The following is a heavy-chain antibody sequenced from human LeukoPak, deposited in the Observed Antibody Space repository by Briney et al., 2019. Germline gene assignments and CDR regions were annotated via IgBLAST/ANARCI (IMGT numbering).Heavy chain of an antibody. J-gene: IGHJ6*02. CDR2: IRSKAYGGTT. CDR1: GFTFGDYA. CDR3: TRDLFPTYTNYYYNMDV. V-gene: IGHV3-49*04. Sequence: GGSLRLSCTASGFTFGDYAMSWVRQAPGMGLEWVGLIRSKAYGGTTEYAASVKGRFTISRDDSKSIAYLQMNSLKTEDTAVYYCTRDLFPTYTNYYYNMDVWGQGTTVTVSS. D-gene: IGHD2/OR15-2a*01.